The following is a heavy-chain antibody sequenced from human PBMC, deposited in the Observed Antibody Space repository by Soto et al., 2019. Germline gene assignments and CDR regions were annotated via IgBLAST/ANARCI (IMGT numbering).Heavy chain of an antibody. Sequence: EVQLLESGGGLVQPGGSLRLSCAASGFTFSSYAMSWVREAPGKGLEWVSAISGSGGSTYYADSVRGRFTISRDNSKNTLYLQMNSLRAEDTAVYYCAKDGSSWSYYFDYWGQGTLVTVSS. J-gene: IGHJ4*02. V-gene: IGHV3-23*01. CDR1: GFTFSSYA. D-gene: IGHD6-13*01. CDR3: AKDGSSWSYYFDY. CDR2: ISGSGGST.